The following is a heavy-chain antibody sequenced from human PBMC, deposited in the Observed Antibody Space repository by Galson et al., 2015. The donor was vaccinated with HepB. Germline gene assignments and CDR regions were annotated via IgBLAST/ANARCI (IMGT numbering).Heavy chain of an antibody. V-gene: IGHV2-5*01. Sequence: PALVKPTQTLTLTCTFSGFSLSTSGVGVGWIRQPPGKALEWLALIYWNDDKRYSPSLKSRLTITKDTSKNQVVLTMTNMDPVDTPTYYCAHPPPVVVITTYYFDYWGQGTLVTVSS. CDR2: IYWNDDK. CDR3: AHPPPVVVITTYYFDY. CDR1: GFSLSTSGVG. D-gene: IGHD3-22*01. J-gene: IGHJ4*02.